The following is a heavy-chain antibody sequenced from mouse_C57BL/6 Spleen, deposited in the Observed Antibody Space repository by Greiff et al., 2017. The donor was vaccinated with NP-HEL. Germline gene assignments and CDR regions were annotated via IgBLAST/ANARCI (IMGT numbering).Heavy chain of an antibody. CDR2: IYIGNSYT. V-gene: IGHV1-58*01. CDR1: GYTIQSDG. D-gene: IGHD1-1*01. CDR3: ASGPSHYYDSISFDY. J-gene: IGHJ2*01. Sequence: EVQLQQSGAELVRPGYSVKMCCKTSGYTIQSDGINWVKQRPGQGLEWIGYIYIGNSYTEYNEKFKGKATLTSDTSSSTAYTQLSSLTSEDSASYFCASGPSHYYDSISFDYWGEGPPPSVSS.